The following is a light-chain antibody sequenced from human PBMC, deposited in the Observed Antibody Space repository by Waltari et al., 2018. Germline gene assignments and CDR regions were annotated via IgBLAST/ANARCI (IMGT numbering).Light chain of an antibody. V-gene: IGLV2-8*01. J-gene: IGLJ2*01. CDR2: EVS. CDR1: SSDVGDYNY. Sequence: QSALTQSLSASGSPGQSVTISCTGISSDVGDYNYVSWYQQHPGKAPKVMIYEVSKRPSGVPDRFSGSKSGNTASLTVSGLQAEDEADYYCSSYAGSNNFVVFGGGTKLTVL. CDR3: SSYAGSNNFVV.